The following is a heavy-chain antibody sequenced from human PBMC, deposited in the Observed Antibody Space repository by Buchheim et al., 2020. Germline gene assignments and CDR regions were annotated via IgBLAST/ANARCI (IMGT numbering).Heavy chain of an antibody. J-gene: IGHJ5*02. CDR3: ARIDNDYINYKWFDP. CDR1: GGSISSGYYY. V-gene: IGHV4-30-4*01. CDR2: IYYSGSA. Sequence: QVQLQESGPGLVKPSQTLSLTCTVSGGSISSGYYYWSCIRQSPGKGLEWIAYIYYSGSAYYNPSLKSRATISVVTSKNQFSLRLNSVTAADTAVYYCARIDNDYINYKWFDPWGQGTL. D-gene: IGHD4-11*01.